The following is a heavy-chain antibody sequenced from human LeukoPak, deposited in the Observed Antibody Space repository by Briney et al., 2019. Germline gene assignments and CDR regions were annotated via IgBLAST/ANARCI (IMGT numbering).Heavy chain of an antibody. J-gene: IGHJ3*01. CDR3: ARDFYQTHALDV. CDR1: GASISSTNW. D-gene: IGHD3-16*02. V-gene: IGHV4-4*02. CDR2: IYHTGST. Sequence: SETLSLTCAVSGASISSTNWWSWVRQPPGKGLEWIGEIYHTGSTKYNPSLESRVTISVDKSNNQLSVRLSSVTAADTAVYYCARDFYQTHALDVWGQGTLVTVSS.